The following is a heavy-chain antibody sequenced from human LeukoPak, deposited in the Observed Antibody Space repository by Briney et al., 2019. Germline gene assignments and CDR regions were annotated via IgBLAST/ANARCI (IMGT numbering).Heavy chain of an antibody. V-gene: IGHV7-4-1*02. CDR1: GYTFTSYA. CDR2: INTNTGNP. Sequence: ASVKVSCKASGYTFTSYAMNWVRQAPGQGLEWMGWINTNTGNPTYAQGFTGRFVFSLDTSVSTAYLQISSLKAEDTAVYYCARVSDQPLIAVAVGYYYMDVWGKGTTVTVSS. CDR3: ARVSDQPLIAVAVGYYYMDV. D-gene: IGHD6-19*01. J-gene: IGHJ6*03.